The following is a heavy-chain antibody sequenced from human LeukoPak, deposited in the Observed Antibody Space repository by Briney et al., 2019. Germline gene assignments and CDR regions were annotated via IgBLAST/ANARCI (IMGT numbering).Heavy chain of an antibody. CDR1: GFTFSSYW. V-gene: IGHV3-7*05. J-gene: IGHJ4*02. CDR2: IKQDGSEK. CDR3: ARVPYCSSTSCYAIFDY. Sequence: GGSLRLSCAASGFTFSSYWMSWVRQAPGKGLEWVANIKQDGSEKYYVDSVKGRFTISRDNAKNPLYLQMNSLRAEDTAVYYCARVPYCSSTSCYAIFDYWGQGTLVTVSS. D-gene: IGHD2-2*01.